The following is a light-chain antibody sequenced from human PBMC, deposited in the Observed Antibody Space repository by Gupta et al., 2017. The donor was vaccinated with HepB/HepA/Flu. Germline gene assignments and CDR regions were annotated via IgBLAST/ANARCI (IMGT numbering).Light chain of an antibody. CDR2: DVN. V-gene: IGLV2-11*01. CDR3: CSYAGSSTFYV. Sequence: QSALTQLRPVSWAPGPAVAISCTGTGSDVGAYDYISWYQQHPGKAPKLIVFDVNKRPSGVPDRFSGSKSGNTSSLTISGLQAEDEADYYCCSYAGSSTFYVFGTGTKVTVL. CDR1: GSDVGAYDY. J-gene: IGLJ1*01.